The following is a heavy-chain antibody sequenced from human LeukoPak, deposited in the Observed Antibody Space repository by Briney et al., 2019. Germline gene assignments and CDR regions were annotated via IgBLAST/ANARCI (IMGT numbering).Heavy chain of an antibody. Sequence: SVKVSFTASGGTFSSYAISWVRQAPGQGLEWMGGIIPIFGTANYAQKFQGRVTITADESTSTAYMELSSLRSEDTAVYYCARDPYPGYYYYGMDVWGQGTTVTVSS. CDR3: ARDPYPGYYYYGMDV. V-gene: IGHV1-69*13. J-gene: IGHJ6*02. CDR1: GGTFSSYA. CDR2: IIPIFGTA.